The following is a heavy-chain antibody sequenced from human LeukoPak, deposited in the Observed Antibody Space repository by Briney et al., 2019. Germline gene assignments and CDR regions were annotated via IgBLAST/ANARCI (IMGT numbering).Heavy chain of an antibody. D-gene: IGHD3-3*01. CDR2: ISDSGGST. CDR3: AKSYDFWSNFDY. V-gene: IGHV3-23*01. J-gene: IGHJ4*02. CDR1: GFTFSSYA. Sequence: PGGSLRLSCAASGFTFSSYAMSWVRQAPEKGLEWVSSISDSGGSTYYADSVKGRFTISRDNSKNTLYLQMNSLRAEDTAVYYCAKSYDFWSNFDYWGQGTLVTVSS.